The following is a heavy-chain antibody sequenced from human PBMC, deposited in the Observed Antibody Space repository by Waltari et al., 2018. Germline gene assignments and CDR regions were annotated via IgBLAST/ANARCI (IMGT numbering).Heavy chain of an antibody. D-gene: IGHD3-10*01. CDR3: VRDESSIAGSRSDNWFDP. CDR2: IGGREIST. J-gene: IGHJ5*02. Sequence: EVQLLESGGGLVQPGGSLRLSCAASGLNFRSNTMSLVRQATGKGLEWVSGIGGREISTLYADSVKGRFTISRDNSKNTLYLQMNSLRAEDTAVYYCVRDESSIAGSRSDNWFDPWGQGTLVTVSS. V-gene: IGHV3-23*01. CDR1: GLNFRSNT.